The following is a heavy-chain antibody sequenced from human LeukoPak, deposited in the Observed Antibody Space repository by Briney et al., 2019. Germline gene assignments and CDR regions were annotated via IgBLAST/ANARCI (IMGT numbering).Heavy chain of an antibody. J-gene: IGHJ2*01. CDR2: IYPSDSDT. V-gene: IGHV5-51*01. CDR1: GYTFTTDW. CDR3: ARPWAVLRHLTWYFDL. Sequence: PGESLKISCKASGYTFTTDWIGWVRQMAGKGLEWMGIIYPSDSDTRYSPSFQGQVTISADKSISTAYVQWSSLKASDTAMYYCARPWAVLRHLTWYFDLWGRGTLVTVSS. D-gene: IGHD1-26*01.